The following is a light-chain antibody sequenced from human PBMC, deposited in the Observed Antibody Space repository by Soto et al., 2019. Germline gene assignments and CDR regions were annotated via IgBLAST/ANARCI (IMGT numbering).Light chain of an antibody. J-gene: IGKJ1*01. CDR1: QSLLXSNGYNY. Sequence: DIVMTQSPLSLPVTPGEPASISCRSSQSLLXSNGYNYLAWYQQKPGQAPRLLIYGASTRATGIPARFSGSGSGTEFTLTISSLQSEDFAVYYCQQYNNWPPTWTFGQGTKVDIK. V-gene: IGKV3-15*01. CDR2: GAS. CDR3: QQYNNWPPTWT.